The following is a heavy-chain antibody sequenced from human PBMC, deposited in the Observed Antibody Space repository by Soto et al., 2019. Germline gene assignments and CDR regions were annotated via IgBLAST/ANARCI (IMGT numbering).Heavy chain of an antibody. J-gene: IGHJ4*02. D-gene: IGHD7-27*01. CDR1: GDSISSSSYY. V-gene: IGHV4-39*01. CDR2: IYYSGST. CDR3: ARTGGYFDY. Sequence: LSLTCTVSGDSISSSSYYWGWIRQPPGKGLEWIGSIYYSGSTYYNPSLKSRVTISVDTSKNQFSLKLSSVTAADTAVYYCARTGGYFDYRGQGTLVTVSS.